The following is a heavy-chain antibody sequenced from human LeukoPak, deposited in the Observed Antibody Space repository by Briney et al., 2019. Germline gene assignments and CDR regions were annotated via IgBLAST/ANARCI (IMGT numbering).Heavy chain of an antibody. CDR1: GYTFTVYY. Sequence: ASVTVSCTASGYTFTVYYMHWVRQAPGQGLEWMGWINPNSGGTNYAQKFQGWVTMTRDTSISTAYMELSRLRSDDTAVYYCAREGQGLFRLIEEGDAFDIWGQGTMVTVSS. CDR2: INPNSGGT. V-gene: IGHV1-2*04. D-gene: IGHD3-9*01. J-gene: IGHJ3*02. CDR3: AREGQGLFRLIEEGDAFDI.